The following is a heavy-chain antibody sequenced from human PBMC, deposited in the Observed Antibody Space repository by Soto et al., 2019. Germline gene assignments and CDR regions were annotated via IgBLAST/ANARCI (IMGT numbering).Heavy chain of an antibody. V-gene: IGHV3-74*01. Sequence: PGRSLRLSYAGSGFTFSAYLIHWVRQAPGKGLVWVSRIKGDGSESNYADSEKGRFTISGDNAKNTVYLQINSLRADAPAVYYCGRNLHIAAADYWGQGTMVTVSS. CDR1: GFTFSAYL. J-gene: IGHJ4*02. CDR3: GRNLHIAAADY. D-gene: IGHD6-13*01. CDR2: IKGDGSES.